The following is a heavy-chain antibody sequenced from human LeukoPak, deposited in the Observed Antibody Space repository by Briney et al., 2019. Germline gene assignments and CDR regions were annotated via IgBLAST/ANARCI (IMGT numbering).Heavy chain of an antibody. CDR2: ISGSGGST. V-gene: IGHV3-23*01. CDR3: AKTYYDILTGYYWFDY. CDR1: GFTFSSYG. J-gene: IGHJ4*02. Sequence: GGTLRLSCAASGFTFSSYGMSWVRQAPGKGLEWVSAISGSGGSTYYADSVKGRFTISGDNSKNTLYLQMNSLRAEDTAVYYCAKTYYDILTGYYWFDYWGQGTLVTVSS. D-gene: IGHD3-9*01.